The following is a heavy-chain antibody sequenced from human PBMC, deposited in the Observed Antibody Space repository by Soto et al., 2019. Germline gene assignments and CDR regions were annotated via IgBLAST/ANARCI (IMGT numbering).Heavy chain of an antibody. CDR2: IDDSGNT. CDR1: GGSISSGAYY. J-gene: IGHJ5*02. CDR3: ASNPFGETGFDP. V-gene: IGHV4-31*03. Sequence: QVQLQESGPGLVKPSQTLSLTCTVSGGSISSGAYYWSWIRQHPVRGLECIGHIDDSGNTYSSPSRKSRVXXXAXTSKNQSSPKLMSVSAAGTAVCYCASNPFGETGFDPWGQGTLVTVSS. D-gene: IGHD4-17*01.